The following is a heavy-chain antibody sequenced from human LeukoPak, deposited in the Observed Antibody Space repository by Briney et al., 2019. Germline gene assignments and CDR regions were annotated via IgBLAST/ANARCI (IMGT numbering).Heavy chain of an antibody. CDR3: ARVSVYYYDSSGYYEPFDY. Sequence: GESLKISCKGSGYSFTSYWIGWVRQMPGKGLEWMGIIYPGDSDTRYSPSLQGQVTISADKSISTAYLQWSSLKASDTAMYYCARVSVYYYDSSGYYEPFDYWGQGTLVTVSS. CDR1: GYSFTSYW. CDR2: IYPGDSDT. J-gene: IGHJ4*02. D-gene: IGHD3-22*01. V-gene: IGHV5-51*01.